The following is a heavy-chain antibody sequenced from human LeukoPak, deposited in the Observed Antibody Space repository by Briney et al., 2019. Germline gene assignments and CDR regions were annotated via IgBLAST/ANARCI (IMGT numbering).Heavy chain of an antibody. CDR1: GFTFSSYS. V-gene: IGHV3-21*01. J-gene: IGHJ4*02. Sequence: GPLRLSCAASGFTFSSYSMNWVRQAPGKGLEWVSSISSSSYIYYADSVKGRFTISRDNAKNSLYLQMNSLRAEDTAVYYCARDTGYDGLSYWGQGTLVTVSS. D-gene: IGHD3-22*01. CDR2: ISSSSYI. CDR3: ARDTGYDGLSY.